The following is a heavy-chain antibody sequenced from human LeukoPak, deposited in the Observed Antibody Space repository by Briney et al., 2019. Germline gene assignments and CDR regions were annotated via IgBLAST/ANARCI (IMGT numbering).Heavy chain of an antibody. J-gene: IGHJ4*02. CDR1: GFTFRSYG. V-gene: IGHV3-30*18. Sequence: GRSLRLSCAASGFTFRSYGMHWVRQAPGKGLEWVAVISSDGSGKHYADSVKGRLTISRDNSKTTLYLKMNSLRAEDTALYYCVKDLTGGSYNLDYWGQGTLVTVSS. D-gene: IGHD1-26*01. CDR2: ISSDGSGK. CDR3: VKDLTGGSYNLDY.